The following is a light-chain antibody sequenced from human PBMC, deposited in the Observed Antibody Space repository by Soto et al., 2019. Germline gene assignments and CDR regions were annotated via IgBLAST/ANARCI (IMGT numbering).Light chain of an antibody. J-gene: IGKJ1*01. CDR3: QQTNSFPRT. V-gene: IGKV1-12*01. Sequence: DIQMTQSPASVAASVGDRVTLTCLASQGVNRWLAWYQQKPGKAPKVLIYAASSLQSGVPSRFSGSGSGTDFTLTISSLQPEDFATYYCQQTNSFPRTFGQGTKVDIK. CDR2: AAS. CDR1: QGVNRW.